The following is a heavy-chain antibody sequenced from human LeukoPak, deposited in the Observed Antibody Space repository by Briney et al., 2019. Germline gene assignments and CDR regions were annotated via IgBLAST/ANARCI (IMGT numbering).Heavy chain of an antibody. Sequence: GGSLRLSCTASGFTFGDYAMSWVRQAPGKGLEWVGFIRSKAHGGTTEYAASVKGRFTISRDDSKSIAYLQMNSLRTEDTAVYYCTTFYGAQRDYWGQGTLVTVSS. CDR2: IRSKAHGGTT. CDR3: TTFYGAQRDY. V-gene: IGHV3-49*04. CDR1: GFTFGDYA. J-gene: IGHJ4*02. D-gene: IGHD4-17*01.